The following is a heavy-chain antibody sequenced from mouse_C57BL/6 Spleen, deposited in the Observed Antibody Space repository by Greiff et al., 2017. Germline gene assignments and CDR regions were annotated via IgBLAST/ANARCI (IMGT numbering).Heavy chain of an antibody. CDR1: GYTFTSYW. D-gene: IGHD1-1*01. CDR2: IYPGSGST. CDR3: ARLRYYGSSYWYFDV. Sequence: QVQLQQPGAELVKPGASVKMSCKASGYTFTSYWITWVKQRPGQGLEWIGDIYPGSGSTNYNEKFKSKATLTVDTSSSTAYMQLSSLTSEDSAVYYWARLRYYGSSYWYFDVWGTGTTVTGSS. V-gene: IGHV1-55*01. J-gene: IGHJ1*03.